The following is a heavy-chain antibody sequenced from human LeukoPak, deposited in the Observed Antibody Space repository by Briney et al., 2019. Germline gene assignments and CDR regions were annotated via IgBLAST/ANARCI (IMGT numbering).Heavy chain of an antibody. V-gene: IGHV3-15*01. CDR2: IKSKTDGGTT. D-gene: IGHD3-3*01. J-gene: IGHJ4*02. CDR3: TTDFFTFWSGYYGDY. CDR1: GFTFSNAW. Sequence: GGSLRLSCAASGFTFSNAWMSWVRQAPGKGLEWVGRIKSKTDGGTTDYAAPVKGRFTISRDDSKNTLYLQMNSLKTEDTAVYYCTTDFFTFWSGYYGDYWGQGILVTVSS.